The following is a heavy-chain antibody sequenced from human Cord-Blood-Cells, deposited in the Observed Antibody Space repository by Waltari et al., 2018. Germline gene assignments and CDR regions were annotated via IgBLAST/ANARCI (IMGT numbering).Heavy chain of an antibody. Sequence: EVQLVESGGGLVKPGGSLRLSCAASGFTFSSYSMNWVHQAPGKGLEWVSSSSSSSSYIYYADSVKGRFTISRDNAKNSLYLQMNSLRAEDTAVYYCARGVVVVPAATYFDYWGQGTLVTVSS. CDR1: GFTFSSYS. D-gene: IGHD2-2*01. CDR3: ARGVVVVPAATYFDY. V-gene: IGHV3-21*01. J-gene: IGHJ4*02. CDR2: SSSSSSYI.